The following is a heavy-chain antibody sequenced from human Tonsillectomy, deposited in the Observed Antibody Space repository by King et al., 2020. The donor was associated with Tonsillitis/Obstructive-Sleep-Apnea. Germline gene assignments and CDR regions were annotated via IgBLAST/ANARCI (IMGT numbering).Heavy chain of an antibody. J-gene: IGHJ4*02. D-gene: IGHD6-13*01. CDR3: ARQQLGHFNV. CDR1: GYTFTVYY. CDR2: INPNSGGT. Sequence: QLVQSGAEVKKPGASVKVSCKASGYTFTVYYMHWVRQAPGQGLEWMGWINPNSGGTNYAQTCQGRVTMTRDTSIGTAYMELRRLRSDDTAVYYCARQQLGHFNVWGQGTGVSVAS. V-gene: IGHV1-2*02.